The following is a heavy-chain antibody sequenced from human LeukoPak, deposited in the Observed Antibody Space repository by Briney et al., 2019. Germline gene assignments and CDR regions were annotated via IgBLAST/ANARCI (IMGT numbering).Heavy chain of an antibody. CDR2: INPNSGGT. J-gene: IGHJ4*02. Sequence: ASVKVSCKASGYTFTYYYMHWVRQAPGHGLEWMGWINPNSGGTKFAQKFQGRVTMTRDTSISTAYMDLSRLRSDDTAVYYCARGSSSGWYENFDYWGQGTLVTVSS. CDR3: ARGSSSGWYENFDY. CDR1: GYTFTYYY. D-gene: IGHD6-19*01. V-gene: IGHV1-2*02.